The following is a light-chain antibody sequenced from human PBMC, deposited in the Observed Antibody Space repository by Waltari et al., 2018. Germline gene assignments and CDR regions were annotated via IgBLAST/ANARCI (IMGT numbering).Light chain of an antibody. V-gene: IGLV3-1*01. J-gene: IGLJ2*01. CDR3: QAWDSSTYVV. CDR2: QDN. Sequence: FALSQPPSVSVSPGQTASITCPADNLGDKFASWYPQKPGQSPLLVIYQDNKRPSGIPERFSGSNSGNTATLTISGPQAVDEADYYCQAWDSSTYVVFGGGTKLTVL. CDR1: NLGDKF.